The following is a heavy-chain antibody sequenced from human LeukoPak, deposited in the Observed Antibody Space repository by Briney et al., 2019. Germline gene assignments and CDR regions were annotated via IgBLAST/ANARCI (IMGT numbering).Heavy chain of an antibody. Sequence: GGSLRLSCAASGFTVSNNYMSWVRQAPGKGLEWVALIYSGGNTYYADSVKGRFTISRDNSNNTLYLQMNSLRAEDTAVYYCARHSRGRWYVFDYWGQGTLVTVSS. J-gene: IGHJ4*02. CDR1: GFTVSNNY. CDR3: ARHSRGRWYVFDY. D-gene: IGHD6-13*01. V-gene: IGHV3-66*04. CDR2: IYSGGNT.